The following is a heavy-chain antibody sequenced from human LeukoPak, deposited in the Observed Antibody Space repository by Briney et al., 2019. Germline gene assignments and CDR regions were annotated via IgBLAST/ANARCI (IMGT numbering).Heavy chain of an antibody. Sequence: ASVKVSCKASGYTFTSYYMHWGRQAPGQGLEWMGIINPSGGSTSYAQKFQGRVTMTRDTTTRTVYMELSSLRSEDTVVYYCASGFYSSTSCYTGWFDTWGQGTLVTVSS. J-gene: IGHJ5*02. D-gene: IGHD2-2*02. CDR3: ASGFYSSTSCYTGWFDT. CDR2: INPSGGST. V-gene: IGHV1-46*03. CDR1: GYTFTSYY.